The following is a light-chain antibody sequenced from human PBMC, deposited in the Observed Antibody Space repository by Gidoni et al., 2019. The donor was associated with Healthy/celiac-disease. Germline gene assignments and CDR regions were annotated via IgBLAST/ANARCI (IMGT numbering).Light chain of an antibody. V-gene: IGKV4-1*01. CDR2: WSS. J-gene: IGKJ3*01. Sequence: DIVMTQSPDSLAVSLGERATINCKSRQSVLYSSNNKNYLAWYQQKPGQPPKLLIYWSSTRESGVPDRFSGSGSGTDFTLTISNLQAEDVAVYYCHQDYNTPVTFXPXTKVDIK. CDR3: HQDYNTPVT. CDR1: QSVLYSSNNKNY.